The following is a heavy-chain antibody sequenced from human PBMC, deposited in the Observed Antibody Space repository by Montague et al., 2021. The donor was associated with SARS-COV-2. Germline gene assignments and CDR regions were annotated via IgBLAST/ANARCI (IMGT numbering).Heavy chain of an antibody. CDR2: INHSGST. CDR1: GGSFSGYY. V-gene: IGHV4-34*01. D-gene: IGHD3-9*01. Sequence: SETLSLTCAVYGGSFSGYYWSWIRHPPGTGLEWIGEINHSGSTXXXSSXXXRVTISADTSKKQFSLKMSSVTAADTAVYYCARGSVFRYYDFLTGSRSYFDYWGQGTLVTVSS. J-gene: IGHJ4*02. CDR3: ARGSVFRYYDFLTGSRSYFDY.